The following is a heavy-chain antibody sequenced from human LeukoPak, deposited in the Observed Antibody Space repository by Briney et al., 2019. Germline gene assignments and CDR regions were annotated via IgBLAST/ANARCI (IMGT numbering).Heavy chain of an antibody. V-gene: IGHV4-34*01. CDR2: ISHSGIT. J-gene: IGHJ4*02. CDR3: AGRGVYYDSSGYHYYFDY. CDR1: GGSFSAYY. Sequence: SETLSLTCAVYGGSFSAYYWSWIRQPPGKGLEWIGEISHSGITNHNPSLKSQVTISADTSKNQFSLKLSSVTAADTAVYYCAGRGVYYDSSGYHYYFDYWGQGTLVTVSS. D-gene: IGHD3-22*01.